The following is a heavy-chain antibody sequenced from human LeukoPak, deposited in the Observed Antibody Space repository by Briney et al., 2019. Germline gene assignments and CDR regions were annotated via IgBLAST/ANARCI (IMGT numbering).Heavy chain of an antibody. CDR3: ARDVGGAFDI. J-gene: IGHJ3*02. V-gene: IGHV1-69*13. CDR1: GYTFTGYY. Sequence: SVKVSCKASGYTFTGYYMHWVRQAPGQGLEWMGGIIPIFGTASYARKFQGRVTITADESTSTAYMELSSLRSEDTAVYYCARDVGGAFDIWGQGTMVTVSS. CDR2: IIPIFGTA.